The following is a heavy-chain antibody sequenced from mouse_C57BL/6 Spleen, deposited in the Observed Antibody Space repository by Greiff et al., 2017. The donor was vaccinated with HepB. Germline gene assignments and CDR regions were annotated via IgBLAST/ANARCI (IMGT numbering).Heavy chain of an antibody. CDR3: ARGLPWDY. J-gene: IGHJ4*01. CDR2: ISYDGSN. Sequence: EVKLLESGPGLVKPSQSLSLTCSVTGYSITSGYYWNWIRQFPGNKLEWMGYISYDGSNNYNPSLKNRISITRDTSKNQFFLKLNSVTTEDTATYYCARGLPWDYWGQGTSVTVSS. V-gene: IGHV3-6*01. D-gene: IGHD3-3*01. CDR1: GYSITSGYY.